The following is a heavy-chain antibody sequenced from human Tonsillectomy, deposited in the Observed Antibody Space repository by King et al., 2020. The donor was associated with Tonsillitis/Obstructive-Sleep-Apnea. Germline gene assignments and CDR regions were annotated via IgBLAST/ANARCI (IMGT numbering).Heavy chain of an antibody. J-gene: IGHJ5*02. CDR2: MTYSGST. CDR3: ARRLDGPDGNWFDP. D-gene: IGHD3/OR15-3a*01. CDR1: GGSIRGNNYY. Sequence: QLQESGPGLVKPSETLSLTCTVSGGSIRGNNYYWGWIRQSPGKGLEWIWGMTYSGSTHANPSHMSRVTLSVDTSKNPISLNLKSVTAADTAVSYCARRLDGPDGNWFDPWGQGTLVTVSS. V-gene: IGHV4-39*01.